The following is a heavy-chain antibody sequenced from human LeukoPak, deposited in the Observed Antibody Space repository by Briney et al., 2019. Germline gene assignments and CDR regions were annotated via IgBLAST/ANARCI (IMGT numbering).Heavy chain of an antibody. Sequence: GGSLRLSCAASGFTFSTSAMHWVRQAPGKGLEWVSTISETGRSTYYADSVKGQFTISRDNSKNTLYLQMNSLRAEDTAVYYCGKDRGYSYGISEYWGQGTLVTVSS. CDR2: ISETGRST. J-gene: IGHJ4*02. CDR3: GKDRGYSYGISEY. D-gene: IGHD5-18*01. CDR1: GFTFSTSA. V-gene: IGHV3-23*01.